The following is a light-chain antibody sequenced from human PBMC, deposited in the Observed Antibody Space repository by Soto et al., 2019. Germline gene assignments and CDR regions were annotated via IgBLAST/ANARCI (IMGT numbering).Light chain of an antibody. Sequence: QSALTQPRSVSGSPGQSVTISCTGTSSDVGGYNYVSWYQQHPGKAPKLMIYDVSKRPSGVPDRFSGSKSGNTASLTISGLQAEDEADYFCCSSAVSYTYVFGTRTKLTVL. CDR1: SSDVGGYNY. V-gene: IGLV2-11*01. J-gene: IGLJ1*01. CDR2: DVS. CDR3: CSSAVSYTYV.